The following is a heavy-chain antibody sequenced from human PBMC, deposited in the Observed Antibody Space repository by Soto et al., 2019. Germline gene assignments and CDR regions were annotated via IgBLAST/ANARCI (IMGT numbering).Heavy chain of an antibody. CDR3: ARVTVATWNN. Sequence: VGSLRLSCAASGFTFSSYWMYWVRQAPGKGLVWVSHISSDGSRTSYADSVKGRFTISRDNAKNTVYLQMNSLRADDTAVYYCARVTVATWNNWGQGTLVTVSS. CDR2: ISSDGSRT. J-gene: IGHJ4*02. D-gene: IGHD5-12*01. CDR1: GFTFSSYW. V-gene: IGHV3-74*01.